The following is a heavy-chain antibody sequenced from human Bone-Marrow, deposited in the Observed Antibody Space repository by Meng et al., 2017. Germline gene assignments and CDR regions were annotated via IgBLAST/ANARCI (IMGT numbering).Heavy chain of an antibody. D-gene: IGHD6-13*01. J-gene: IGHJ4*02. CDR1: GFTFSSYS. Sequence: GESLKISCAASGFTFSSYSMNWVRQAPGKGLEWVAVISYDGSNKYYADSVKGRFTISRDNSKNTLYLQMNSLRAEDTAVYYCARDGAGWFDYWGQGTLVTVSS. V-gene: IGHV3-30*05. CDR3: ARDGAGWFDY. CDR2: ISYDGSNK.